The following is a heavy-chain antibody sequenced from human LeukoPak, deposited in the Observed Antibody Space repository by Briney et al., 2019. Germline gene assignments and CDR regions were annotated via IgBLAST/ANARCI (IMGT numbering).Heavy chain of an antibody. V-gene: IGHV4-59*01. CDR3: AREGKCSGGSCYPRGFDY. J-gene: IGHJ4*02. CDR1: GASISSYY. CDR2: IYYSGST. Sequence: SETLSLTCTGSGASISSYYWGWLRQAPGKGLEWLGYIYYSGSTNYNPSLKSRVTISVDTSKNQSSLKLSSVTAADTAVYYCAREGKCSGGSCYPRGFDYWGQGTLVTVSS. D-gene: IGHD2-15*01.